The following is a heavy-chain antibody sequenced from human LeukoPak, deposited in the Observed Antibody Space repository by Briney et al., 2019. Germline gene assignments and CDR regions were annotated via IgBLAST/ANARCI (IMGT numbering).Heavy chain of an antibody. Sequence: PSETLSLTCTVSGGSISSYYWSWIRQPPGKGLEWIGYIYYSGSTNYNPSLKSRVTISVDTSKNQFSLKLSSVTAADTAVYYCARVGGDSSSDYYYYGMDVWGQGTTVTVSS. CDR2: IYYSGST. J-gene: IGHJ6*02. V-gene: IGHV4-59*01. CDR3: ARVGGDSSSDYYYYGMDV. D-gene: IGHD6-6*01. CDR1: GGSISSYY.